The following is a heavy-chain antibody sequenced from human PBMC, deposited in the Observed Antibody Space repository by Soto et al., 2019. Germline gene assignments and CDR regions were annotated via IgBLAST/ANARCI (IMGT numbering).Heavy chain of an antibody. V-gene: IGHV3-23*01. CDR1: GFTFSSYA. D-gene: IGHD3-22*01. J-gene: IGHJ3*02. Sequence: GGSLRLSCAASGFTFSSYAMSWVRQAPGKGLEWVSAISGSGGSTYYADSVKGRFTISRDNSKNTLYLQMNSLRAEDTAVYYCAKDPLGDYDSSGYLVGAFDIWGQGTMVTVPS. CDR2: ISGSGGST. CDR3: AKDPLGDYDSSGYLVGAFDI.